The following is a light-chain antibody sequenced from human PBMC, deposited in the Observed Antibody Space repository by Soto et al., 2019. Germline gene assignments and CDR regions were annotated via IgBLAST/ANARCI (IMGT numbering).Light chain of an antibody. J-gene: IGKJ5*01. CDR3: QHSGSTPPIT. V-gene: IGKV3-20*01. CDR2: GAS. Sequence: ELVLTQPPATLSLSPGETATLSCRASQTLGGNFLAWYQQKPGQAPRLLISGASSRATGVPDRFSDSGSGTEFPLTHARLEDEDFAVHFCQHSGSTPPITFGQGTRRAIK. CDR1: QTLGGNF.